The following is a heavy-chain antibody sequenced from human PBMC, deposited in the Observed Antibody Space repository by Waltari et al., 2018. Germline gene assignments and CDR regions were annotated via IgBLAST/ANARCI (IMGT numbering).Heavy chain of an antibody. J-gene: IGHJ4*02. CDR1: GGSISSYY. CDR2: IYTSGST. CDR3: ASSIVGATNFGY. Sequence: QVQLQESGPGLVKPSETLSLTCTVSGGSISSYYWSWIRQPAGKGLGWIGRIYTSGSTNYNPSVKSRVTISVDKSKNQFSLKLSSVTAADTAVYYCASSIVGATNFGYWGQGTLVTVSS. V-gene: IGHV4-4*07. D-gene: IGHD1-26*01.